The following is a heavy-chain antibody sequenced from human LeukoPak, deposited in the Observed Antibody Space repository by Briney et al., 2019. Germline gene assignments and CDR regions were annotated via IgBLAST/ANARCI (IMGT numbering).Heavy chain of an antibody. J-gene: IGHJ1*01. CDR2: IYYSGST. CDR1: GGSISNSNYY. D-gene: IGHD2-15*01. CDR3: ARGNSRYCSGGSCYRGSGFQH. V-gene: IGHV4-39*01. Sequence: SETLSLTCTVSGGSISNSNYYWGWIRQPPGKGLEWIGNIYYSGSTYYNPSLRSRVTISVDTSKNQFSLKLSSVTAADTAVYYCARGNSRYCSGGSCYRGSGFQHWGQGTLVTVSS.